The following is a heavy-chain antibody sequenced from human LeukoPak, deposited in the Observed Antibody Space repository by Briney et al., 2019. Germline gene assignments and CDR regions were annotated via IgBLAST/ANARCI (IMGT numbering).Heavy chain of an antibody. CDR3: ARAPRGYFDY. Sequence: SETLSLTCAVSGGSISSSNWWSWVRQPPGKGLEWIGEIYHSGSTYYNPSLKSRVTISVDTSKNQFSLKLSSVTAADTAVYYCARAPRGYFDYWGQGTLVTVSS. CDR2: IYHSGST. J-gene: IGHJ4*02. CDR1: GGSISSSNW. D-gene: IGHD3-10*01. V-gene: IGHV4-4*02.